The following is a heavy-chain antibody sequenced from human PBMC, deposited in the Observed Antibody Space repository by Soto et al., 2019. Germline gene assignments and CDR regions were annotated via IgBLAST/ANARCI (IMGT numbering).Heavy chain of an antibody. D-gene: IGHD2-2*01. J-gene: IGHJ4*02. CDR1: GFTFSSYD. V-gene: IGHV3-21*01. CDR2: ISGSTYI. CDR3: ARDRVQRCYADYFDY. Sequence: LRLSCAASGFTFSSYDMTCVRQAPGKALEWVSSISGSTYIYYADSVKGRFTISRDNAKNSLYLQMNSLRAEDTAVYYCARDRVQRCYADYFDYWGQGTLVTVSS.